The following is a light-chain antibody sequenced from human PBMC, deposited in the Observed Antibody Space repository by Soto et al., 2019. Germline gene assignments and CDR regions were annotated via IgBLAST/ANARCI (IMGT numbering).Light chain of an antibody. J-gene: IGLJ1*01. Sequence: QSALTQPASVSGSPGQSITISCTGTSSDVGGYNYVSWYQQHPGKAPKLMIYDVSNRPSGVSNRFSGSKSGNTASLTISGLRVEDEADYYCSSYTCSSTSYAFGTGTKVTAL. V-gene: IGLV2-14*01. CDR3: SSYTCSSTSYA. CDR2: DVS. CDR1: SSDVGGYNY.